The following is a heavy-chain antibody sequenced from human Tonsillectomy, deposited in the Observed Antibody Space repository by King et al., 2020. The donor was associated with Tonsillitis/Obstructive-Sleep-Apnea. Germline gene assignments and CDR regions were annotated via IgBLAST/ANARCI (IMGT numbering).Heavy chain of an antibody. D-gene: IGHD4-23*01. CDR3: TGGRDYGGTLWYFDL. V-gene: IGHV4-39*01. CDR1: GGSISSSSYY. Sequence: QLQESGPGLVKPSETLSLTCTVSGGSISSSSYYWGWIRQPPGKGLEWIGSIYYSGSTYYNPSLKSRVTISVDTSKNKFSLKLSGVTAADTAVYYCTGGRDYGGTLWYFDLWGRGTLVTVSS. J-gene: IGHJ2*01. CDR2: IYYSGST.